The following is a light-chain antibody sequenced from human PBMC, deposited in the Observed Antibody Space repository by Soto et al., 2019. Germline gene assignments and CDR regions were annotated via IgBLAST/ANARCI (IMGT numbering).Light chain of an antibody. J-gene: IGKJ1*01. V-gene: IGKV1-6*01. CDR1: QDIRSD. CDR3: LQDFIYPWT. CDR2: ATS. Sequence: AIQVTQSPSSLSASVGDRVTITCRASQDIRSDLGWYQQKPGKAPKLLIFATSTLQSGVPSRFSGTGSGTDFTLTISSLQPEDFATYYCLQDFIYPWTFGQGTKVEIK.